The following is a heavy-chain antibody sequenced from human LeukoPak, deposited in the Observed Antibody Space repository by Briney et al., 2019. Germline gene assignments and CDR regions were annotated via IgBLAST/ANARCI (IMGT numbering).Heavy chain of an antibody. CDR2: IKQDGSEK. CDR3: ASSGYSGYDGDYFDY. D-gene: IGHD5-12*01. V-gene: IGHV3-7*01. J-gene: IGHJ4*02. Sequence: TGRSLRLSCAASGFTFSSYWMSWVRQAPGKGLEWVANIKQDGSEKYYVDSVKGRFTISRDNAKNSLYLQMNSLRAEDTAVYYCASSGYSGYDGDYFDYWGQGTLVTVSS. CDR1: GFTFSSYW.